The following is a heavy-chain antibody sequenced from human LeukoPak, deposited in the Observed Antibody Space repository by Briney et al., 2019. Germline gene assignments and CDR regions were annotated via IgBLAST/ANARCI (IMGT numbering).Heavy chain of an antibody. Sequence: ASVKVSCKVSGYTLTELSMHWVRQAPGKGLEWMGGFDPEDGETIYAQKFQGRVTVTEDTSTDTAYMELSSLRSEDTAVYYCATGLSGATLGYWGQGTLVTVSS. D-gene: IGHD1-26*01. CDR2: FDPEDGET. V-gene: IGHV1-24*01. CDR1: GYTLTELS. CDR3: ATGLSGATLGY. J-gene: IGHJ4*02.